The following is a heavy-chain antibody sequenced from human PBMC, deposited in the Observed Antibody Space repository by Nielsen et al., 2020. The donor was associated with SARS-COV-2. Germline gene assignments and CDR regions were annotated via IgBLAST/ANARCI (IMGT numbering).Heavy chain of an antibody. Sequence: GESLKISCAASGFTFSSYGMHWVRQAPGKGLEWVAVIWYDGSNKYYADSVKGRLTISRDNSKNTLYLQMNSLRAEDTAVYYCARDTNDFWSGYYPLYYYYYYGMDVWGQGTTVTVSS. J-gene: IGHJ6*02. D-gene: IGHD3-3*01. V-gene: IGHV3-33*01. CDR2: IWYDGSNK. CDR1: GFTFSSYG. CDR3: ARDTNDFWSGYYPLYYYYYYGMDV.